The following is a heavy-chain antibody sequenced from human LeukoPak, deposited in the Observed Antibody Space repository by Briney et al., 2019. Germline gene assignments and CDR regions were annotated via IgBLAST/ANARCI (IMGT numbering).Heavy chain of an antibody. CDR2: VDYIANT. D-gene: IGHD1-26*01. J-gene: IGHJ4*02. Sequence: SETLSLTCTVSGASVGSAGYYWSWIRQPPGGGLEWIGYVDYIANTNYNPSLKSRVTMSVNPSKNQCSLKLNSVTAADTAMYYCARTQSQSGSYRYYFGYWGQGTRVTVSS. CDR3: ARTQSQSGSYRYYFGY. CDR1: GASVGSAGYY. V-gene: IGHV4-61*08.